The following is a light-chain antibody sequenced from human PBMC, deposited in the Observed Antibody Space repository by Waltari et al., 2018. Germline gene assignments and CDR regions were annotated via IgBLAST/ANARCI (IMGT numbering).Light chain of an antibody. CDR2: SAS. CDR3: MQGLQVPYT. Sequence: DILMTQSPLSLPVTPAEPASTSCRSSQSLLHSRGLHYLQWYLQKPGQSPQLLIHSASNRASGVPDRFVGSGSGTDFTLKITRVEAEDVGVYYCMQGLQVPYTFGQGTKLEI. J-gene: IGKJ2*01. CDR1: QSLLHSRGLHY. V-gene: IGKV2-28*01.